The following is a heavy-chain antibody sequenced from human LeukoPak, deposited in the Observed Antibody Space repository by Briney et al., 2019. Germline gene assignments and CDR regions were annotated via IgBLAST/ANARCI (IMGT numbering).Heavy chain of an antibody. CDR3: ARGRFLDAFDI. Sequence: SETLSLTCTVSGGSISGYYWSWIRQPPGKGLEWIGYIYYSGSTKYKPSLKSRVTISVDTSKNQFSLKLSSVTAADTAVYYCARGRFLDAFDIWGQGTMVTVSS. D-gene: IGHD3-3*01. V-gene: IGHV4-59*01. CDR1: GGSISGYY. CDR2: IYYSGST. J-gene: IGHJ3*02.